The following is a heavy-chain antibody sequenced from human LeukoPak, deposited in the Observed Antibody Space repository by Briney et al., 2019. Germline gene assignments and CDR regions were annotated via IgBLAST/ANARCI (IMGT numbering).Heavy chain of an antibody. Sequence: SETLSLTCAVYGGSFSGYYWSWIRQPPGKGLEWIGEIIHSGSTNYNPSLKSRVTISVDTSKNQFSLKLSSVTAADTAVYYCARRTLYSSRQRNYYYYMDVWGKGTTVTVSS. CDR3: ARRTLYSSRQRNYYYYMDV. D-gene: IGHD6-13*01. CDR1: GGSFSGYY. CDR2: IIHSGST. J-gene: IGHJ6*03. V-gene: IGHV4-34*12.